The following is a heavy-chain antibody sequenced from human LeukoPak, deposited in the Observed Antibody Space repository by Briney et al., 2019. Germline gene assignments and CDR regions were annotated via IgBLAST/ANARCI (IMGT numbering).Heavy chain of an antibody. Sequence: PGGSLRLSCAASGFSFSTYGMSWVRQAPGKGLEWVSTISGSGGSTYYADSVKGRFTISRDNSKNTLSLQMNSLRAEDTAVYYCAKASSSSWYLFDYWGQGTLVIVSS. CDR2: ISGSGGST. D-gene: IGHD6-13*01. CDR3: AKASSSSWYLFDY. J-gene: IGHJ4*02. CDR1: GFSFSTYG. V-gene: IGHV3-23*01.